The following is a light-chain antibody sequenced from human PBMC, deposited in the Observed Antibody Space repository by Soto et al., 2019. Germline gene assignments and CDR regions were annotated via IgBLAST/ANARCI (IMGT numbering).Light chain of an antibody. CDR2: GAS. CDR3: QQYNNWPLT. V-gene: IGKV3-15*01. J-gene: IGKJ4*01. Sequence: EIVMTQSPAPLSVSPGERATLSCRASQSVSSNLAWYQQTPGQAPGLLIYGASTRATGIPARFSGSGSGTEFTLTISSLQSEDFAVYYCQQYNNWPLTFGGGTKVEIK. CDR1: QSVSSN.